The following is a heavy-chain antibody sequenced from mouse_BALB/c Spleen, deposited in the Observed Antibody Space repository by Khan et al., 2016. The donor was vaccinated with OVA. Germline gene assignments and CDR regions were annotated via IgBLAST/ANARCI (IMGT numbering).Heavy chain of an antibody. CDR3: AREVYGSSSFAY. CDR2: IWGGGST. V-gene: IGHV2-6-5*01. Sequence: QVQLKESGPGLVAPSQSLSITCTVSGFSLTDYGVSWIRQPPGKGLEWLGVIWGGGSTYYNSTLKSRLSIRKDNCKSQVFFKMNSLQTDDTAMYFCAREVYGSSSFAYWGQGTTLTVSS. CDR1: GFSLTDYG. J-gene: IGHJ2*01. D-gene: IGHD1-1*01.